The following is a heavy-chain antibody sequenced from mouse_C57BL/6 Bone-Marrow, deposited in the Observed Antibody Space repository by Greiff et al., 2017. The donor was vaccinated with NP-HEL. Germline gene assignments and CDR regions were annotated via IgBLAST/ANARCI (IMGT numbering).Heavy chain of an antibody. CDR3: ARGNYGYAMDY. V-gene: IGHV3-8*01. CDR1: GYSITSDY. Sequence: EVKVVESGPGLAKPSQTLSLTCSVTGYSITSDYWNWIRKFPGNKLEYIGYISYSGSTYYNPSLKSRISITRDTSKNQYYLPLNSVTTEDTATYYCARGNYGYAMDYWGQGTSVTVSS. J-gene: IGHJ4*01. D-gene: IGHD1-1*01. CDR2: ISYSGST.